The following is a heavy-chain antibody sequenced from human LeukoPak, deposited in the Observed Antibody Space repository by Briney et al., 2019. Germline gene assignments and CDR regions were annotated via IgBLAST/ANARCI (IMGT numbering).Heavy chain of an antibody. CDR3: ARHVHSGSGSWAYGMDV. CDR2: IYHSGST. J-gene: IGHJ6*02. Sequence: PGGSLRLSCAASGFSVSSNYMSWVRQPPGKGLEWIGEIYHSGSTNYNPSLKSRVTISVDKSKNQFSLKLSSVTAADTAVYYCARHVHSGSGSWAYGMDVWGQGTTVTVSS. D-gene: IGHD3-10*01. V-gene: IGHV4-4*02. CDR1: GFSVSSNY.